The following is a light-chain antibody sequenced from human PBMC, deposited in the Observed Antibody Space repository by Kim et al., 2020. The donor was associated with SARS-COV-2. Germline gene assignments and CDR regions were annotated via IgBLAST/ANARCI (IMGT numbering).Light chain of an antibody. CDR2: AAS. Sequence: EIVLTQSPGTLSLSPGERATLSCRASQIVSSSYLAWYQQKVGQAHRLLIYAASSRAIGLPDRFSGSGSGTDFTLTISRLEPEDFAVYYCQYHGSTPPFITFGQGTRLEIK. J-gene: IGKJ5*01. CDR3: QYHGSTPPFIT. CDR1: QIVSSSY. V-gene: IGKV3-20*01.